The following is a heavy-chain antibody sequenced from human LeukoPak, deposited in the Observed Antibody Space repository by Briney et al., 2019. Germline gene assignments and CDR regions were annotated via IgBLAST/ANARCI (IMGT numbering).Heavy chain of an antibody. J-gene: IGHJ3*02. D-gene: IGHD1-26*01. CDR2: ISGYNDDT. CDR3: ARDHGFSGGSYFDTFDI. V-gene: IGHV1-18*01. Sequence: ASVTVSCKASGYIFTTYGISWVRQAPGQGLEWMGWISGYNDDTNYAQKLQGRVTMTTDTSTSTAYMELRSLTSDDTAVYYCARDHGFSGGSYFDTFDIWGRGTMVTVSS. CDR1: GYIFTTYG.